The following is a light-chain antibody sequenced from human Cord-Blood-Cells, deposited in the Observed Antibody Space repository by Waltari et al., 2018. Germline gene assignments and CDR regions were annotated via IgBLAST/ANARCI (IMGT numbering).Light chain of an antibody. CDR1: QVISSY. V-gene: IGKV1-8*01. J-gene: IGKJ1*01. CDR3: QQYYSYPWT. CDR2: AAS. Sequence: AIRMTQSPSSFSASSGDRVTITCRASQVISSYLAWYQQKPGKAPKLLIYAASTLQSGVPSRFSGSGSGTDFTLTIICLQSEDFATYYCQQYYSYPWTFGQGTKVEIK.